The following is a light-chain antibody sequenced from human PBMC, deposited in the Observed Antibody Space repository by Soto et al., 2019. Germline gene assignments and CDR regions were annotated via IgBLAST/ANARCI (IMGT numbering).Light chain of an antibody. V-gene: IGKV3-15*01. CDR1: QSVGNN. J-gene: IGKJ1*01. CDR2: GAS. Sequence: EIVLTQSPATLSLSPGERATLSCRASQSVGNNLAWYQQKPGQAPRLLIHGASTRATGIPARFSGSGSGTEFTLTISSLQSEDFAVYYCQHQSSWPRTFGQGTKVDI. CDR3: QHQSSWPRT.